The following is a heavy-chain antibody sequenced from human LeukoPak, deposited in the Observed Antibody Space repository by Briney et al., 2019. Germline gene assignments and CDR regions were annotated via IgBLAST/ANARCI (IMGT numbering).Heavy chain of an antibody. CDR2: INWNGGST. Sequence: GGSQRLSCAASGFTFDDYGMSWVRQAPGKGLEWVSGINWNGGSTYYADSVKGRFTISRDNSKNTLYLQMNSLRAEDTAVYYCASPSLYGDYYFDYWGQGTLVTVSS. J-gene: IGHJ4*02. CDR3: ASPSLYGDYYFDY. V-gene: IGHV3-20*04. CDR1: GFTFDDYG. D-gene: IGHD4-17*01.